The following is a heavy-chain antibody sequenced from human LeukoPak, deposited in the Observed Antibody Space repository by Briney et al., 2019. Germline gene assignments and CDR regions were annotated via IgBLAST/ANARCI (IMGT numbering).Heavy chain of an antibody. CDR1: GYTFTGYY. V-gene: IGHV1-2*02. J-gene: IGHJ5*02. D-gene: IGHD3-10*01. Sequence: GASVNVSCKASGYTFTGYYMHWVRQAPGQGLEWMGWINPNSGGTNYAQKFQGRVTMTRDTSISTAYMELSTLRSDDTAVYYCARTYYYGSDPFDPWGQGTLVTVSS. CDR3: ARTYYYGSDPFDP. CDR2: INPNSGGT.